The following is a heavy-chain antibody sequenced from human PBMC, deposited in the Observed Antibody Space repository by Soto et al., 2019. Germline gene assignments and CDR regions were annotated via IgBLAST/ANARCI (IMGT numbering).Heavy chain of an antibody. V-gene: IGHV1-3*01. CDR1: GYTFTSYA. D-gene: IGHD6-13*01. CDR3: ARDGSSPGKFDY. CDR2: INAGNGNT. J-gene: IGHJ4*02. Sequence: ASVKVSCKASGYTFTSYAMHWVRQAPGQRLEWMGWINAGNGNTKYSQKFQGRVTITRDTSASTAYMELSSLRSEDTAVYYCARDGSSPGKFDYWGQGTLVTVSS.